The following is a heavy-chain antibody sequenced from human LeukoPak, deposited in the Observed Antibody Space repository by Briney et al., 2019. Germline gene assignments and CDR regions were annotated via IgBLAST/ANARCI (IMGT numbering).Heavy chain of an antibody. CDR2: IRSKANSYAT. D-gene: IGHD6-19*01. Sequence: PGGSLRLSCAASGFTFSGSAMHWVRQASGKGLEWVGRIRSKANSYATAYAASVKGRFTISRDVSKNTAYLQMNSLKTEDTAVYYCTRLTVAGYADYWGQGTLVTVSS. CDR1: GFTFSGSA. V-gene: IGHV3-73*01. CDR3: TRLTVAGYADY. J-gene: IGHJ4*02.